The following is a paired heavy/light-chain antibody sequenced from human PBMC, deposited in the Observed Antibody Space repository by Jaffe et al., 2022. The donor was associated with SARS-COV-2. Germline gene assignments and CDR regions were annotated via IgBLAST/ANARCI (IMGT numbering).Light chain of an antibody. CDR3: QQVNGFPPT. CDR2: AAS. V-gene: IGKV1-9*01. J-gene: IGKJ4*01. CDR1: QGIGSY. Sequence: DIQLTQSPSFLSASVGDRVTITCRASQGIGSYLVWYQQKPGKAPKLLIYAASTLQSGVPSRFSGSGSATDFTLTISSLQSEDFATYYCQQVNGFPPTFGGGTKVEIK.
Heavy chain of an antibody. CDR1: GGSISDASYY. CDR3: ARAYASPGGIWFDP. D-gene: IGHD2-2*01. V-gene: IGHV4-61*02. Sequence: QVQLQESGPGLVKPSQTLSLTCTVSGGSISDASYYWSWIRQPAGKGLEWIGRIHTSGTTNYNSSLTSRVTISVAASKNQFSLNLRSVTAADSAVYFCARAYASPGGIWFDPWGQGNQVTVSS. CDR2: IHTSGTT. J-gene: IGHJ5*02.